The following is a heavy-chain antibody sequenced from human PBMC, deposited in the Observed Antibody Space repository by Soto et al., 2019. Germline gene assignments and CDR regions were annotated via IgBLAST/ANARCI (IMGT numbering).Heavy chain of an antibody. D-gene: IGHD4-17*01. J-gene: IGHJ6*02. V-gene: IGHV1-2*04. CDR1: GNTFTNYY. Sequence: ASVWVSCKASGNTFTNYYIYWVRQAPGQGLECMGWLNPKTGVTHYEQKFQGWITMTRDTYISTAYMELSRLRSANTAGYYCARDLPLATTGTFHHFSRYGMDVWGQGTTVNVSS. CDR2: LNPKTGVT. CDR3: ARDLPLATTGTFHHFSRYGMDV.